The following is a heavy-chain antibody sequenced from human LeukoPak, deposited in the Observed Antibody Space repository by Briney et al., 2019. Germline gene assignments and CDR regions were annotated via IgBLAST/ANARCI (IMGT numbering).Heavy chain of an antibody. CDR1: GFTFSSYA. J-gene: IGHJ6*02. V-gene: IGHV3-23*01. D-gene: IGHD3-16*02. CDR3: AKAPYDYVWGSYRLTVGMDV. CDR2: ISGSGGST. Sequence: GGSLRLSCAASGFTFSSYAMSSVRQAPGKGLEWVSAISGSGGSTYYADSVKGRFTISRDNSKNTLYLQMNSLRAEDTAVYYCAKAPYDYVWGSYRLTVGMDVWGQGTTVTVSS.